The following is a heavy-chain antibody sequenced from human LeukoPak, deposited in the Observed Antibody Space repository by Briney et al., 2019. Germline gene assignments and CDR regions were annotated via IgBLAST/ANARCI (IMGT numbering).Heavy chain of an antibody. CDR1: GGSISNYY. CDR3: ARLSPLYCTGGTCFYSFDY. D-gene: IGHD2-8*02. Sequence: SETLSLTCTVSGGSISNYYWSWIRQPPGKGLEWFQNIFYSGSTSYNPSLKSRVTMSVDTSKNQFSLKMSSVTAADTAVYYCARLSPLYCTGGTCFYSFDYWGQGTLVTVSS. J-gene: IGHJ4*02. CDR2: IFYSGST. V-gene: IGHV4-59*01.